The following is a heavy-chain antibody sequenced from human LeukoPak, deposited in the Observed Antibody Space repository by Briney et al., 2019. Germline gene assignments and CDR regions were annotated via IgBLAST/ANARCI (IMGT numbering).Heavy chain of an antibody. CDR1: GGSFSGYY. D-gene: IGHD3-3*01. J-gene: IGHJ6*02. CDR2: INHSGST. Sequence: SETLSLTCAVYGGSFSGYYWSWIRQPPGKGLEWIGEINHSGSTNYNPSLKSRVTISVDTSKNQFSLKLSSVTAADTAVYYCARGRLDFWSGYYHYGMDVWGQGTTVTVSS. CDR3: ARGRLDFWSGYYHYGMDV. V-gene: IGHV4-34*01.